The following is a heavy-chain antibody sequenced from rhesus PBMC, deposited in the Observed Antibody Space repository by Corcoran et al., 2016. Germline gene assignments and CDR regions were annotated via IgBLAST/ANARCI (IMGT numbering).Heavy chain of an antibody. J-gene: IGHJ4*01. CDR3: ARDRVPGIDS. Sequence: QVQLQESGPGLVKPSETLSLTCAVSGDPLSDSHYWDWFRQPPGKGLEWIGCIYGSADTTYYNPSLRSRVTISKDTSKNQFFLKLRSVTATDTAIYFCARDRVPGIDSWGQGVLVTVSS. CDR2: IYGSADTT. CDR1: GDPLSDSHY. D-gene: IGHD6-13*01. V-gene: IGHV4S7*01.